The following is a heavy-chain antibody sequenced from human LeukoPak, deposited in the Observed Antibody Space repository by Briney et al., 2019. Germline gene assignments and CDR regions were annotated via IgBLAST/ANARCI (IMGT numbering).Heavy chain of an antibody. CDR3: ARGGVSGGFDY. Sequence: GGSLRLSCAASGFTLSNSWMFWVRQPPGKGLKYVSEINNDGSRTSYADSVKGRYTISRDGAENTLFLQMNSLRAEDTAVYFCARGGVSGGFDYWGQGTLVTVSS. D-gene: IGHD3-10*01. V-gene: IGHV3-74*01. CDR1: GFTLSNSW. J-gene: IGHJ4*02. CDR2: INNDGSRT.